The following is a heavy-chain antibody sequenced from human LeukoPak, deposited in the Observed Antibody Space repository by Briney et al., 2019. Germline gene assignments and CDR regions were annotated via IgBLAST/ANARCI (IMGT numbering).Heavy chain of an antibody. CDR2: IYASGTT. CDR3: ARRYSSAWAFDY. D-gene: IGHD6-19*01. Sequence: SETLSLTCTVSGGSISGYYWSWIRQPAGKGLEWIGRIYASGTTNYNPSLKSRVTMSVDTSKNQFSLKLSSVTAADTAVYYCARRYSSAWAFDYWGQGTLVTVSS. J-gene: IGHJ4*02. V-gene: IGHV4-4*07. CDR1: GGSISGYY.